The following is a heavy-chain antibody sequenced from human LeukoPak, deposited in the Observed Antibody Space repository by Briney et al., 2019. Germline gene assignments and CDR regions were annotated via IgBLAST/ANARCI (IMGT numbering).Heavy chain of an antibody. V-gene: IGHV4-39*01. CDR3: ARGPRNIWSIAARISARFDP. Sequence: PSETLSLTCTVSGGSISSSSYYWGWIRQPPGKGLEWIGSIYYSGSTYYNPSLKSRVTISVDTSKNQFSLKLSSVTAADTAVYYCARGPRNIWSIAARISARFDPWGQGTLVTVSS. CDR1: GGSISSSSYY. D-gene: IGHD6-6*01. CDR2: IYYSGST. J-gene: IGHJ5*02.